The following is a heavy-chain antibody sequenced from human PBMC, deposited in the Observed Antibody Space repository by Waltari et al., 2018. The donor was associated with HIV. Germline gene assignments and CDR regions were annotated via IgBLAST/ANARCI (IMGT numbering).Heavy chain of an antibody. Sequence: EVQLVESGGGLVKPGGSRSPSCAGSGFSFGSSSMNWVRQAPGKGLEWVSSISTSSLYIYYADSVKGRFTISRDNAKNSLYLQMNSLRVEDTAVYFCARDPRWTGASDYWGQGTLVTVSS. J-gene: IGHJ4*02. D-gene: IGHD7-27*01. V-gene: IGHV3-21*01. CDR1: GFSFGSSS. CDR2: ISTSSLYI. CDR3: ARDPRWTGASDY.